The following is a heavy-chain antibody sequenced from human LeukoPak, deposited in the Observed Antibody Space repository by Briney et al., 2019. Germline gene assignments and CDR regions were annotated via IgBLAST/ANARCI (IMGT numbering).Heavy chain of an antibody. CDR2: IKGDGSET. V-gene: IGHV3-7*03. D-gene: IGHD3/OR15-3a*01. Sequence: GGSLRLSCAASGFTFSSYWMSWVRQAPGKGLEWVANIKGDGSETYYVDSVKGRFTISRDNGKNSLYLQMNSLRAEDTAVYSCASDWPYDFWSADDGFDIWGQGTMVTVSS. J-gene: IGHJ3*02. CDR3: ASDWPYDFWSADDGFDI. CDR1: GFTFSSYW.